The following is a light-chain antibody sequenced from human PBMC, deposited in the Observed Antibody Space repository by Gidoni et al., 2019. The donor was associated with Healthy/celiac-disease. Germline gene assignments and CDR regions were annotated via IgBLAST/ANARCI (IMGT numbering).Light chain of an antibody. CDR1: QSISSY. CDR3: QQRTT. V-gene: IGKV1-39*01. CDR2: AAS. J-gene: IGKJ4*01. Sequence: DIQMTQSPSSLSASVGDRVTITCRASQSISSYLNWYQQKPGKAPKLLIYAASSLQSGVPSRFSGSGSGTDFTLTISSLQPEDFATYYCQQRTTFSGGTKVEIK.